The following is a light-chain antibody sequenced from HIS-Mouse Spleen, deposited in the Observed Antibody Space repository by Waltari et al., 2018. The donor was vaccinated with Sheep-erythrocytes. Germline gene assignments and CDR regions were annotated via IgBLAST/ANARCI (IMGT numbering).Light chain of an antibody. CDR2: GNS. V-gene: IGLV1-44*01. J-gene: IGLJ1*01. CDR1: SSNIGSNT. CDR3: CSYAGSYNHV. Sequence: QSVLTQPPSASGTPGQRVTISCSGSSSNIGSNTVNWYQELPGTAPKVLIYGNSQRPSGLPDRFSGSKSGTSASLAISGLQSEDEADYYCCSYAGSYNHVFATGTKVTVL.